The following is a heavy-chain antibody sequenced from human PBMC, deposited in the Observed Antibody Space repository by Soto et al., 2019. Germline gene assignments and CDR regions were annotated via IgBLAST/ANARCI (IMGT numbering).Heavy chain of an antibody. V-gene: IGHV3-23*01. CDR2: ISGSGGST. CDR3: AKDLDIVLMGRGAVDI. Sequence: EVQLLESGGGLVQPGGSLRLSCAASRFTFSSYAMSWVRQAPGKGLEWVSVISGSGGSTYYADSVKGRLTISRDNSKNTLYLQSNSLRAEETAVYYCAKDLDIVLMGRGAVDICGQGTMVTVSS. CDR1: RFTFSSYA. J-gene: IGHJ3*02. D-gene: IGHD2-8*01.